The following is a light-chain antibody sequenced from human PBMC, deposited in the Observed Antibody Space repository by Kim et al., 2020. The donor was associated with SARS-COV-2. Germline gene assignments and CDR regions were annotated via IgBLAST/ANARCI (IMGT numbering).Light chain of an antibody. CDR1: QAINNY. V-gene: IGKV1-33*01. CDR3: QQYDNLPYS. J-gene: IGKJ2*01. CDR2: DAS. Sequence: DIQMTQSPSSLSASAGDRVTITCQATQAINNYVNWYQQKPGKAPKLLIYDASNLQTGVPSRFSGSASGTDFTLTITSLQPEDIATYYCQQYDNLPYSFGQGTKLEI.